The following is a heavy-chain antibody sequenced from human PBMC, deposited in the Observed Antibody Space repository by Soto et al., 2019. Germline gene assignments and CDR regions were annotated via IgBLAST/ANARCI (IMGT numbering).Heavy chain of an antibody. Sequence: GGSLRLSCAASGFTFSSYSMNWVRQAPGKGLEWVSSISSSSSYIYYADSVKGRFAISRDNAKNSLYLQMNSLRAEDTAVYYCARDRSGVYYDFWSGYLEYYFAYWGQGTLVTVSS. CDR1: GFTFSSYS. J-gene: IGHJ4*02. D-gene: IGHD3-3*01. V-gene: IGHV3-21*01. CDR2: ISSSSSYI. CDR3: ARDRSGVYYDFWSGYLEYYFAY.